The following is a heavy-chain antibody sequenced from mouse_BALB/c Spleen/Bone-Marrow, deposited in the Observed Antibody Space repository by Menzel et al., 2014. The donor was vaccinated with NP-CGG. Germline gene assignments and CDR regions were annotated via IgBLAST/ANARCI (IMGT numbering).Heavy chain of an antibody. D-gene: IGHD1-1*01. CDR3: AKYYYGNSLFAY. V-gene: IGHV14-3*02. CDR1: GFNIKDTY. CDR2: IDPANGNT. Sequence: VQLQQPGAELVKPGASVKLSCTASGFNIKDTYMHWVKQRPEQGLERIGRIDPANGNTKYDPKFQGKAAITADTSSNTAYLQLSSLTSEDTAVYYCAKYYYGNSLFAYWGQGTLVTVSA. J-gene: IGHJ3*01.